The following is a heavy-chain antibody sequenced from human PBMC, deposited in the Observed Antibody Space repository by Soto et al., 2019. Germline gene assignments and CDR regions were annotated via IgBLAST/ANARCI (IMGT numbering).Heavy chain of an antibody. Sequence: QVHLQESGPGLVKPSQTLSLTRTVSGGSISSGGFFWTWIRQHPGKGLEWIGNIYYSGRTYYNPSLKSRVTMSVDTSKNQFSLNLISVTAADTAVYYCARFAKEENPKVGTWYYFDYWGQGTRVTVSS. CDR2: IYYSGRT. V-gene: IGHV4-31*03. CDR1: GGSISSGGFF. D-gene: IGHD6-13*01. J-gene: IGHJ4*02. CDR3: ARFAKEENPKVGTWYYFDY.